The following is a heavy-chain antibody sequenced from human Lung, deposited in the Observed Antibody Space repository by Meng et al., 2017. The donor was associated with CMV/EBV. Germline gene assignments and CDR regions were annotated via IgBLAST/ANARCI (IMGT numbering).Heavy chain of an antibody. CDR3: ARDLRGYNGYDYPYYYYGMGV. CDR1: GFTFSSYS. CDR2: ISSSSSYI. V-gene: IGHV3-21*01. J-gene: IGHJ6*02. D-gene: IGHD5-12*01. Sequence: GESXKISXAASGFTFSSYSMNWVRQAPGKGLEWVSSISSSSSYIYYADTVKGRFTISRDNTKNSLHQQMNSLRAEDTAVYYCARDLRGYNGYDYPYYYYGMGVWGQGTXVTVSS.